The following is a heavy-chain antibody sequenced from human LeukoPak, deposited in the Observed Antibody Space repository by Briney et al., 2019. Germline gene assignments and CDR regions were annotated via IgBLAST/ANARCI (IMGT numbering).Heavy chain of an antibody. CDR2: INPNSGDT. CDR1: GYTFSGSY. CDR3: ARSAEHCNNGVCFTDYYMDV. J-gene: IGHJ6*03. D-gene: IGHD2-8*01. V-gene: IGHV1-2*06. Sequence: ASVKVSCKASGYTFSGSYIHWVRQAPAQGLEWMGRINPNSGDTNYAQNFQGRVTMTRDTSITTAYMELSSLTSADTAVYFCARSAEHCNNGVCFTDYYMDVWGKGTTVTVSS.